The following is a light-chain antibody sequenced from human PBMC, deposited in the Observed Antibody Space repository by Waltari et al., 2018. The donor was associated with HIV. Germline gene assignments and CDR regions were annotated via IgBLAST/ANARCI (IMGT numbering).Light chain of an antibody. CDR2: QDD. CDR3: QAWDSSTVL. CDR1: YVGDKY. J-gene: IGLJ2*01. V-gene: IGLV3-1*01. Sequence: SHELTQPPSVSVSPGQTARITCSGDYVGDKYASWYQQKPGQSPVLVIYQDDKRPSGIPERFSGSNSGNTATLTITGTQAMDEADYYCQAWDSSTVLFGGGTKLTVL.